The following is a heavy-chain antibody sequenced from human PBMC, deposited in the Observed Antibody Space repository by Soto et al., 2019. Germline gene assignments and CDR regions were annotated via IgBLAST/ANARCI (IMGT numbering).Heavy chain of an antibody. CDR3: ARDSYYYDSSGYYTFDH. CDR2: ISYDGSNN. J-gene: IGHJ4*02. V-gene: IGHV3-30*03. D-gene: IGHD3-22*01. CDR1: GFTFSSYG. Sequence: AGGSLRLSCADSGFTFSSYGMHWVRQAPGKGLEWVAHISYDGSNNNYVDSVKGRFTISRDNSKNTLYLQMNSLRAEDTAVYYCARDSYYYDSSGYYTFDHWGQGTLVTVSS.